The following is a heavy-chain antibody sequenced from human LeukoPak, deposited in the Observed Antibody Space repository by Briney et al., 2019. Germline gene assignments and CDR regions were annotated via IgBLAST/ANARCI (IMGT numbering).Heavy chain of an antibody. J-gene: IGHJ4*02. Sequence: SETLSLTCTVSGDSISSGDYYWTWIRQPPGKGLEWIGYISYSRSTTYNPSLESRVTMSIDTSKNQFSLRLRSVTAADTAVDYCATGGAQIELFDYWGQGTLVTVSS. CDR3: ATGGAQIELFDY. D-gene: IGHD1-26*01. CDR1: GDSISSGDYY. V-gene: IGHV4-61*08. CDR2: ISYSRST.